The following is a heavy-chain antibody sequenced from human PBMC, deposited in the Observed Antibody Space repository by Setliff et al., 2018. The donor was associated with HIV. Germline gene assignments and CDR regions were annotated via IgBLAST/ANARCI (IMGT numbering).Heavy chain of an antibody. V-gene: IGHV4-34*01. CDR3: ARCQYISLTMIGGYFDF. D-gene: IGHD3-22*01. CDR2: INHSGST. Sequence: SETLSLTCAVYGGSFSDHYWSWIRQPPGKGLEWIGEINHSGSTNYNSSLKSRVTISVDTSKNQFSLKLNSVTAADTAVYYCARCQYISLTMIGGYFDFWGQGTLVTVSS. J-gene: IGHJ4*02. CDR1: GGSFSDHY.